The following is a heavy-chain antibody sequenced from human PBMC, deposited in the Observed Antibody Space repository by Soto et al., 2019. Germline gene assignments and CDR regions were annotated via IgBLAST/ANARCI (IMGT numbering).Heavy chain of an antibody. CDR1: GYTFPSHD. CDR3: ASDMSTT. CDR2: MNPNSGHT. D-gene: IGHD2-2*01. Sequence: QVQLVQSGAEVKKPGASVKVSCKASGYTFPSHDINWMRQATGQGLEWMGWMNPNSGHTNYAQKFQGRVTMTRDTSISPAYREWTNLISEDTAIYYCASDMSTTWGQGTLVTVSS. J-gene: IGHJ5*02. V-gene: IGHV1-8*01.